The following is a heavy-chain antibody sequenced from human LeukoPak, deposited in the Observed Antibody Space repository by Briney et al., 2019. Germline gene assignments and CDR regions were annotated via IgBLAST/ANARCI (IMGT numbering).Heavy chain of an antibody. Sequence: GEPLKISCKGSGYNFARHWITWVRQMPGNGLEWMGIIYPGGSDTRYSPSFQGQVTISADKSTSTAYLQWSSLKASDTAVYFCARHLLDGAVTTALDYWGQGTLVTVSS. CDR2: IYPGGSDT. CDR3: ARHLLDGAVTTALDY. V-gene: IGHV5-51*01. J-gene: IGHJ4*02. D-gene: IGHD4-17*01. CDR1: GYNFARHW.